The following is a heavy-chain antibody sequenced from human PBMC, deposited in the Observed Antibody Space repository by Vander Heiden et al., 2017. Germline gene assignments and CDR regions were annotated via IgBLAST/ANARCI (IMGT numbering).Heavy chain of an antibody. J-gene: IGHJ4*02. CDR3: AKDKWGGAGSFFDY. Sequence: EVQLVESGGGLVQPGRSLRLSCAASGFTFDDYAMHWVRQAPGKGLEWVSGISWNSGSIGYADSVKGRFTISRDNAKNSLYLQMNSLRAEDTALYYCAKDKWGGAGSFFDYWGQGTLVTVSS. CDR1: GFTFDDYA. CDR2: ISWNSGSI. D-gene: IGHD6-19*01. V-gene: IGHV3-9*01.